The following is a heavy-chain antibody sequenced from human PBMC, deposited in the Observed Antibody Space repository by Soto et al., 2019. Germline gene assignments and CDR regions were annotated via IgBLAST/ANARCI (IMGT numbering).Heavy chain of an antibody. CDR2: VNPSGGHT. CDR3: ARGGHVVVVTAALDF. V-gene: IGHV1-46*01. CDR1: GDTFTDYY. D-gene: IGHD2-21*02. Sequence: QVKLVQSGAEVKKPGASVKDSCKASGDTFTDYYIHWVRQAPGQGLEWMGTVNPSGGHTTYAQHFLGRMTMARDTSTSTLYMELTSLTSEDTAVYYCARGGHVVVVTAALDFWGQGTLVTVSS. J-gene: IGHJ4*02.